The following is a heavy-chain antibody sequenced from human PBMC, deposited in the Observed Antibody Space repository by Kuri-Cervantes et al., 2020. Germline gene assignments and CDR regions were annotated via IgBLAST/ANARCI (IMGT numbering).Heavy chain of an antibody. CDR3: AREDRVGAYYYGMDV. CDR2: IKQDGSEK. V-gene: IGHV3-7*01. Sequence: GESLKISCAASGFTFSSYAMSWVRQAPGKGLEWVANIKQDGSEKYYVDSVKGRFTISRDNAKNSLYLQMNSLRAEDTAVYYCAREDRVGAYYYGMDVWGQGTTVTVSS. J-gene: IGHJ6*02. D-gene: IGHD1-26*01. CDR1: GFTFSSYA.